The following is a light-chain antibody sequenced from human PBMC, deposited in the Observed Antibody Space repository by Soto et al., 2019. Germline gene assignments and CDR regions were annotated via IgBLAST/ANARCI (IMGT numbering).Light chain of an antibody. J-gene: IGKJ1*01. Sequence: DIQMTQSPSTLSASVGDRVTITCRASQNIRNWLAWYQQKPGKAPKLLIYLASSLESGVPSRFSGSGSVTDFTLTISSLLPDDCATDYCQHDNSYSSWTFGQGNHVESK. V-gene: IGKV1-5*03. CDR2: LAS. CDR3: QHDNSYSSWT. CDR1: QNIRNW.